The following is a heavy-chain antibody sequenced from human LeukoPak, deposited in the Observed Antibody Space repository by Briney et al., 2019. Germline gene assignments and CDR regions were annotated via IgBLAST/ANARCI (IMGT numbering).Heavy chain of an antibody. CDR2: IYYSGST. V-gene: IGHV4-39*01. CDR3: ARQGESSSSVYYYYYYMDV. J-gene: IGHJ6*03. D-gene: IGHD6-6*01. Sequence: RPSETLSLTCTVSGGSISSSSYYWGWIRQPPGKGLEWIGSIYYSGSTYYNPSLKSRVTISVDTSKNQFSLKLSSVTAADTAVYYCARQGESSSSVYYYYYYMDVWGKGTTVTVSS. CDR1: GGSISSSSYY.